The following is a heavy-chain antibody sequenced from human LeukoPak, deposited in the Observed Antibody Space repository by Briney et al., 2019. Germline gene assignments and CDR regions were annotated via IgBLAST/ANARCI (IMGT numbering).Heavy chain of an antibody. CDR2: INIDGSST. Sequence: GSLRLSCAASGFTFRSDWMHWVRQAPGKGLVWVSRINIDGSSTSYADSVKGRFTISRDNAKNTLYLQMNSLRAEDTPVYYCARARAYSDDIDYWGQRTVVAVSS. CDR1: GFTFRSDW. V-gene: IGHV3-74*01. D-gene: IGHD6-13*01. J-gene: IGHJ4*02. CDR3: ARARAYSDDIDY.